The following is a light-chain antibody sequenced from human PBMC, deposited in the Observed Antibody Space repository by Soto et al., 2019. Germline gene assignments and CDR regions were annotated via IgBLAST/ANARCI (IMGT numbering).Light chain of an antibody. Sequence: DIQMTQSPSTLSASVGDRVTITCRASQTISNWLAWYQQKPGKPPKLLIYEASSLESGVPSSFSGSGSGTEYTLTISSLQPDDFATYYCQQYNKSPWTFGQRTKVDIK. CDR2: EAS. CDR1: QTISNW. CDR3: QQYNKSPWT. V-gene: IGKV1-5*01. J-gene: IGKJ1*01.